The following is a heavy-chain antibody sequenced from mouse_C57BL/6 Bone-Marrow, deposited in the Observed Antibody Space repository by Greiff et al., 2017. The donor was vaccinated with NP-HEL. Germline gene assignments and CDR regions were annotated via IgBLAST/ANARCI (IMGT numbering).Heavy chain of an antibody. Sequence: QVTLNVCGPGILQPSQTLSLTCSFSGFSLSTFGMGVGWIRQPSGKGLEWLAHIWWDADKYYNPALKSRLTISKDTSKNQVFLKIANVDTADTATYYCARYYYGSYYFDYWGQGTTLTVSS. CDR3: ARYYYGSYYFDY. CDR2: IWWDADK. CDR1: GFSLSTFGMG. V-gene: IGHV8-8*01. J-gene: IGHJ2*01. D-gene: IGHD1-1*01.